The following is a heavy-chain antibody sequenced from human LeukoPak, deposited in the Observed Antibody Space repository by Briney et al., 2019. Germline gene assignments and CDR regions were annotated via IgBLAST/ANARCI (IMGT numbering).Heavy chain of an antibody. Sequence: SETLSLTCTGSGGSISSYYWSWIRQPAGKGLEWIGRIYTSGSTTYNPSLKSRVIMSVDTSKCQFSLNLMSVTAADTAVYYCTRDTGTTGEVKFDPWGQGTLVTVSS. V-gene: IGHV4-4*07. J-gene: IGHJ5*02. D-gene: IGHD4-17*01. CDR1: GGSISSYY. CDR3: TRDTGTTGEVKFDP. CDR2: IYTSGST.